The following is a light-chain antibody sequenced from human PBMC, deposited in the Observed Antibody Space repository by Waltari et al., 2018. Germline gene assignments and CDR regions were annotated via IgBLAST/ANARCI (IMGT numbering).Light chain of an antibody. J-gene: IGKJ2*01. CDR3: QQYGSSVLYT. CDR2: GAS. CDR1: QSLTKRY. Sequence: EVVLTQSPDTLSLSPGERATLPCRASQSLTKRYLAWYQQRPGQAPRLLIYGASSRAAGIPDRFSGSGSGTDFTLTISRLEPEDSAVYYCQQYGSSVLYTFGQGTKLEIK. V-gene: IGKV3-20*01.